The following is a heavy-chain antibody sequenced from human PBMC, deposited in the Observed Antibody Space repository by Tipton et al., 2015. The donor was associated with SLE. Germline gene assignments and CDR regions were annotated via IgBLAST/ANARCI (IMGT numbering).Heavy chain of an antibody. CDR3: AKDDGGSYYVAGSSYAMDV. V-gene: IGHV1-69*01. Sequence: QSGAEVKKPGSSVKVSCKASGGSFSTYVISWVRQAPGQGLEWMGGITPMFRTTNYAQDFQGRVTLTADDSTSTAYMELRGLSSEDTAIYFCAKDDGGSYYVAGSSYAMDVWGQGTTVPVSS. J-gene: IGHJ6*02. CDR2: ITPMFRTT. D-gene: IGHD1-26*01. CDR1: GGSFSTYV.